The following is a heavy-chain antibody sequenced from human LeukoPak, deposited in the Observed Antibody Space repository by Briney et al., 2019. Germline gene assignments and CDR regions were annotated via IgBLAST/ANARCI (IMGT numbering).Heavy chain of an antibody. CDR3: ARVSESEWNFDL. J-gene: IGHJ2*01. CDR2: ISSSGTYI. CDR1: GFTFSSYA. V-gene: IGHV3-21*01. Sequence: GSLRLSCAASGFTFSSYAMNWVRQAPGKGLEWVSSISSSGTYIYYADSMKGRFTLSRDNAKNSLYLQMNSLRAEDTAVYYCARVSESEWNFDLWGRGTLVTVSS. D-gene: IGHD1-14*01.